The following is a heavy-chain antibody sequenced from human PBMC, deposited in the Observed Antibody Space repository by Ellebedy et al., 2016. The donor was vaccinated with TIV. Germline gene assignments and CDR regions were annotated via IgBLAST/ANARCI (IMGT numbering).Heavy chain of an antibody. CDR2: ISGSGGST. D-gene: IGHD3-3*01. Sequence: GESLKISXAASGFTFSSYAMSWVRQAPGEGLEWVSAISGSGGSTYYADSVKGRFTISRDNAKNTMYLQMNSLRAEDTAVYYCARDGVGLIDLDSWGQGTLVTVSS. J-gene: IGHJ4*02. CDR1: GFTFSSYA. CDR3: ARDGVGLIDLDS. V-gene: IGHV3-23*01.